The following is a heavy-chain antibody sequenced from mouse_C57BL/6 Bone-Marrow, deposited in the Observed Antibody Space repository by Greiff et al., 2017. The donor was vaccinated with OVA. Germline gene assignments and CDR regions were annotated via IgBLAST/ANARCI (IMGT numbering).Heavy chain of an antibody. V-gene: IGHV1-61*01. CDR1: GYTFTSYW. CDR2: IYPSDSAT. CDR3: ARKLTVVADDWYVDV. Sequence: QVQLQQPGAELVRPGSSVKLSCKASGYTFTSYWMDWVKQRPGQGLEWIGNIYPSDSATHYNQKFKDKATLTVDNSSSTAYMQLSSLTSEDSAVYYCARKLTVVADDWYVDVWGTGTTVTVSS. D-gene: IGHD1-1*01. J-gene: IGHJ1*03.